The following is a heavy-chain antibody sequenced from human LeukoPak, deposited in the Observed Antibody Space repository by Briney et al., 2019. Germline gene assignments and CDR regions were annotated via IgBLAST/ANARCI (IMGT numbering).Heavy chain of an antibody. CDR3: ARVNRGYCSSTSCRGVFDY. V-gene: IGHV4-59*11. CDR1: GGSISSHY. J-gene: IGHJ4*02. D-gene: IGHD2-2*01. CDR2: IYYSGST. Sequence: SETLSLTCTVSGGSISSHYWSWIRQPPGKGLEWIGYIYYSGSTNYNPSLKSRVTISVDTSKNQFSLKLSSVTAADTAVYYCARVNRGYCSSTSCRGVFDYWGQGTLVTVSS.